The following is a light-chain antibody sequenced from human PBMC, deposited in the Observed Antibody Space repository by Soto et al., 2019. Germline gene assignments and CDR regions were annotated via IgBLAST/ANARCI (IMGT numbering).Light chain of an antibody. CDR2: EVS. V-gene: IGLV2-8*01. CDR3: SSYAGSNNSLYV. CDR1: SSDVGGYNY. Sequence: ALTQPPSASGSPGQSVTISCTGTSSDVGGYNYVSWYQQHPGKAPKLMIYEVSKRPSGVPDRFSGSKSGNTASLTVSGLQAEDEADYYCSSYAGSNNSLYVFGTGTKLTVL. J-gene: IGLJ1*01.